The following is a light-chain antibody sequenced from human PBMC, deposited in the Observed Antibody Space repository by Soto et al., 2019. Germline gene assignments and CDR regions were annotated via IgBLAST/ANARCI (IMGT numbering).Light chain of an antibody. J-gene: IGLJ1*01. CDR1: SSDIGAYNF. V-gene: IGLV2-8*01. CDR2: EVS. Sequence: QSALTQPPSASGSPGQSVTISCTGTSSDIGAYNFVSWYQQHPGKAPKLMIYEVSKRPSGVPDRFSGSKSGNTASLTVSGLQAEAEADYYCNSFAGSDNDVFGTGTKLTVL. CDR3: NSFAGSDNDV.